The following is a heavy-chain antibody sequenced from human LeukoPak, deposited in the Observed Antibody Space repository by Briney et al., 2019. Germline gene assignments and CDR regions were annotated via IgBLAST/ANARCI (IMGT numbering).Heavy chain of an antibody. V-gene: IGHV3-48*02. CDR1: GFTFSSYS. CDR3: AREDYSSGFSPQDY. Sequence: QSGGSLRLSCAASGFTFSSYSMNWVRQAPGKGLEWVSYISSSSSAIYYADSVKGRFTITRENAKNSLYLQMNSLRDEDTAVYYCAREDYSSGFSPQDYWGQGTLVTVSS. CDR2: ISSSSSAI. J-gene: IGHJ4*02. D-gene: IGHD6-19*01.